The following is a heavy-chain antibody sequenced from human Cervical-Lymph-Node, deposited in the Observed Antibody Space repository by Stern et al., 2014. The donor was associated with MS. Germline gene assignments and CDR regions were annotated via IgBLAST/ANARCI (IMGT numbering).Heavy chain of an antibody. CDR1: GFTFSSYA. V-gene: IGHV3-30-3*01. CDR2: ISYDGSNK. CDR3: ARFGGRGWPLDY. D-gene: IGHD6-19*01. J-gene: IGHJ4*02. Sequence: VHLVESGGGVVQPGRSLRLSCAASGFTFSSYAMHWVRQAPGKGLEWVAVISYDGSNKYYADSVKGRFTISRDNSKNTLYLQMNSLRAEDTAVYYCARFGGRGWPLDYWGQGTLVTVSS.